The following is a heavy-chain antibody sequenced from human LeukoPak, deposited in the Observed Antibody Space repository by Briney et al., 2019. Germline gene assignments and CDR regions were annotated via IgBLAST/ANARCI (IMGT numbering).Heavy chain of an antibody. CDR2: ISAYNGNT. D-gene: IGHD3-10*01. Sequence: ASVKVSCKASGYTFINYDISWVRQAPGQGLEWMGWISAYNGNTKYAQKFQGRVTMTTDTSTSTAYMELRSLRPDDTAVYYCARELACYDSGSSLDHWGQGTQVTVFS. J-gene: IGHJ4*02. CDR3: ARELACYDSGSSLDH. CDR1: GYTFINYD. V-gene: IGHV1-18*01.